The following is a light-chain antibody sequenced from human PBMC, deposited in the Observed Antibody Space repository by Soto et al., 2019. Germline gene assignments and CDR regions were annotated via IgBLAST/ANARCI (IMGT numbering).Light chain of an antibody. CDR3: QQYGSSPRT. CDR2: GAS. J-gene: IGKJ1*01. CDR1: QSVSSSY. V-gene: IGKV3-20*01. Sequence: EILVTQSPASLSVSPGERVTLSCRASQSVSSSYLAWYQQKPGQAPRLLIYGASSRDTGIPDRFSGSGSGTDFTLTISRLEPEDFEVYYCQQYGSSPRTFGQGTKVDIK.